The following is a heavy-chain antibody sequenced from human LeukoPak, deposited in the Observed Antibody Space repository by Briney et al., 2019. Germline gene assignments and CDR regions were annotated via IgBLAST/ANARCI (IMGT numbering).Heavy chain of an antibody. CDR3: ATGPSDYYDSSGYYYVADY. CDR2: FDPEDGET. CDR1: GYTLTELS. J-gene: IGHJ4*02. Sequence: ASVKVSCKVSGYTLTELSMHWVRQAPGKGLEWTGGFDPEDGETIYAQKFQGRVTMTEDTSTDTAYMELSSLRSEDTAVYYCATGPSDYYDSSGYYYVADYWGQGTLVTVSS. D-gene: IGHD3-22*01. V-gene: IGHV1-24*01.